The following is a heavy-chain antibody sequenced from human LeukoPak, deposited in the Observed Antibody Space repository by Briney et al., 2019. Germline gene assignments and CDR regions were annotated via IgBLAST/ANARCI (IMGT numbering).Heavy chain of an antibody. CDR1: GFTFSSYE. CDR3: ARNLKVGGVYFDY. D-gene: IGHD3-16*01. V-gene: IGHV3-48*03. J-gene: IGHJ4*02. Sequence: GGSLRLSCATSGFTFSSYEMNWARRAPGKGLEWVSYISSGGTTIFYADSVKGRFTISRDNAKNSLYLQMNSLRVEDTAVYFCARNLKVGGVYFDYWGQGTLVTVSS. CDR2: ISSGGTTI.